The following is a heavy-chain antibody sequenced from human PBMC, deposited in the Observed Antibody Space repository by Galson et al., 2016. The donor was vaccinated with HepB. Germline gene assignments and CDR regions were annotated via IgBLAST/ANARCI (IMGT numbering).Heavy chain of an antibody. CDR3: ARGVSDYDYYGLDV. D-gene: IGHD3-3*02. CDR2: ISGNNIYT. V-gene: IGHV3-11*06. J-gene: IGHJ6*02. CDR1: GFGFSDYY. Sequence: SLRLSCAASGFGFSDYYVSWVRQAPGKGLEWISYISGNNIYTTYAASVKGRFTISRDNAKNSVYLQMNSLRAEDPAVSYCARGVSDYDYYGLDVWGQGTTVTVSS.